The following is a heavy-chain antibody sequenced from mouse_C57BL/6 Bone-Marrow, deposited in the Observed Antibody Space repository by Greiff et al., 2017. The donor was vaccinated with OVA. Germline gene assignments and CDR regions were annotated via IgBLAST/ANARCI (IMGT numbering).Heavy chain of an antibody. CDR3: ARDVRGWYFDV. CDR2: INPNNGGT. J-gene: IGHJ1*03. D-gene: IGHD3-2*02. Sequence: VHVKQSGPELVKPGASVKIPCKASGYTFTDYYMDWVKQSHGQSLEWIGDINPNNGGTIYNQTFKGKATLTVDKSSSTAYMELRSLTSEDSAGYYCARDVRGWYFDVWGTGTTVTVSS. V-gene: IGHV1-18*01. CDR1: GYTFTDYY.